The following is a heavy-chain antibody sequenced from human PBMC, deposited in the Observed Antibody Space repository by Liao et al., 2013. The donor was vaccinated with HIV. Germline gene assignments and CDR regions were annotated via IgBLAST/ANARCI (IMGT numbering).Heavy chain of an antibody. D-gene: IGHD2-21*01. V-gene: IGHV4-61*02. CDR2: IHTSGNT. J-gene: IGHJ3*01. CDR1: GDSVTNGNYY. CDR3: ARDPRWGYGPADAFDV. Sequence: QVQLQESGPGLVKPSQTLSLTCTVSGDSVTNGNYYWSWIRQPAGQGLEWIGRIHTSGNTNYNPSLTSRVTISIDPSKSQFSLTLRSVTDADTAVYYCARDPRWGYGPADAFDVWGQGTPVIVSS.